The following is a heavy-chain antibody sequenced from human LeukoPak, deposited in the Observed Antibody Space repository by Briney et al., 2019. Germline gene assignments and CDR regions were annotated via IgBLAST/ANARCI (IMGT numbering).Heavy chain of an antibody. J-gene: IGHJ4*02. CDR1: GGSVSGTNYY. CDR2: IYYSGST. CDR3: ARLRSPGDFDY. Sequence: SETLSLTCSVSGGSVSGTNYYWAWIRQPPEKGLEWIGTIYYSGSTYYNVSLKSRVTISVDTSENQFSLNLNSVTAADTAVYYCARLRSPGDFDYWGQGTLVTVSS. V-gene: IGHV4-39*07. D-gene: IGHD1-26*01.